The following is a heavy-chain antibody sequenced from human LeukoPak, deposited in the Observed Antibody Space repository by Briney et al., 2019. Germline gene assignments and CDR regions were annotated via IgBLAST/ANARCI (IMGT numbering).Heavy chain of an antibody. D-gene: IGHD6-13*01. J-gene: IGHJ5*02. V-gene: IGHV1-69*13. CDR3: ASLLQQLTRRWFDP. CDR2: IIPIFGTA. Sequence: GASVKVSCKASGGTFSSYAISWVRQAPGQGLEWMGGIIPIFGTANCAQKFQGRVTITADESTSTAYMELSSLRSEDTAVYYCASLLQQLTRRWFDPWGQGTLVTVSS. CDR1: GGTFSSYA.